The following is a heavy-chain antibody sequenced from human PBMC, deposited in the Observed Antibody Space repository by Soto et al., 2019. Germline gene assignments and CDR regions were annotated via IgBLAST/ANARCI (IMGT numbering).Heavy chain of an antibody. V-gene: IGHV4-4*02. J-gene: IGHJ5*02. Sequence: SETLSLTCAVSGGSISSSNWWSWVRQPPGKGLEWIGEIYHSGSTNYNPSLKSRVTISVDKSKNQSSLKLSSVTAADTAVYYCARDLGYCSGGSCYSGANWFDPWGQGTLVTVSS. CDR3: ARDLGYCSGGSCYSGANWFDP. CDR2: IYHSGST. CDR1: GGSISSSNW. D-gene: IGHD2-15*01.